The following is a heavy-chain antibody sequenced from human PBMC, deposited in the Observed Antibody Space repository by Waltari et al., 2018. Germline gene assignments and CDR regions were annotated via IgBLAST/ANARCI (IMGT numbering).Heavy chain of an antibody. CDR1: GGSISDTTSY. CDR3: SRGGSDYCLNGVCSAFDY. CDR2: VFYSGRT. D-gene: IGHD2-8*01. Sequence: QLQESGPGVAKPSETLSLTCSVSGGSISDTTSYWGWIRQPPGKGLEWIGTVFYSGRTFYNPSLNSRVTFSVDTSNNHFSLKLQSVTAADTAVYYCSRGGSDYCLNGVCSAFDYWGQGTLVAVSS. J-gene: IGHJ4*02. V-gene: IGHV4-39*07.